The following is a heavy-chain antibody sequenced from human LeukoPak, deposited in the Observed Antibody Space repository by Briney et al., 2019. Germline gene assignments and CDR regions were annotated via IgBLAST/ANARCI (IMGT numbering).Heavy chain of an antibody. V-gene: IGHV3-30*03. CDR3: ARDQDWELRGPGAFDI. CDR2: ISYDGSNK. J-gene: IGHJ3*02. Sequence: GGSLRLSCAASGFTFSSYGMHWVRQAPGKGLEWVAVISYDGSNKYYADSVKGRFTISRDNSKNTLYLQMSSLRAEDTAVYYCARDQDWELRGPGAFDIWGQGTMVTVSS. CDR1: GFTFSSYG. D-gene: IGHD1-26*01.